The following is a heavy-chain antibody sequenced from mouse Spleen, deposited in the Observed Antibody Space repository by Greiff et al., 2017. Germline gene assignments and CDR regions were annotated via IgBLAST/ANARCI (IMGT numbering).Heavy chain of an antibody. J-gene: IGHJ2*01. D-gene: IGHD4-1*01. CDR2: ISSGGSYT. CDR1: GFTFSSYG. Sequence: DVKLVESGGDLVKPGGSLKLSCAASGFTFSSYGMSWVRQTPDKRLEWVATISSGGSYTYYPDSVKGRFTISRDNAKNTLYLQMSSLKSEDTAMYYCARANWDLFDYWGQGTTLTVSS. V-gene: IGHV5-6*02. CDR3: ARANWDLFDY.